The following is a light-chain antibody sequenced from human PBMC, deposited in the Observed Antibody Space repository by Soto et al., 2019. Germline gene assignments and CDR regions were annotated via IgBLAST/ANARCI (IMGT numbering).Light chain of an antibody. V-gene: IGKV3-20*01. CDR3: QQYSRSPQKMYT. J-gene: IGKJ2*01. CDR2: AAS. CDR1: QSVSSIY. Sequence: EIVLTQSPGTLSLSPGERATLSCRASQSVSSIYLAWYQQKPGQAPRLVIYAASSRATGIPDRFSGSGSGTDFTLTISRVEPEDFAVYYWQQYSRSPQKMYTLGQGTKLEIK.